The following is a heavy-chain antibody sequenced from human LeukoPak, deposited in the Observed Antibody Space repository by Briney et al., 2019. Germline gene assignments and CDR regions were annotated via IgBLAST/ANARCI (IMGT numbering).Heavy chain of an antibody. Sequence: SETLSLTCTVSGGSSSSGGYYWSWIRQPPGKGLEWIGYIYHSGSTYYNPSLKSRVTTSVDTSKNQFSLKLSSVTAADTAVYYCARDGEYQLLGTKYYYYYMGVWGKGTTVTVSS. CDR1: GGSSSSGGYY. D-gene: IGHD2-2*01. V-gene: IGHV4-30-2*01. CDR2: IYHSGST. CDR3: ARDGEYQLLGTKYYYYYMGV. J-gene: IGHJ6*03.